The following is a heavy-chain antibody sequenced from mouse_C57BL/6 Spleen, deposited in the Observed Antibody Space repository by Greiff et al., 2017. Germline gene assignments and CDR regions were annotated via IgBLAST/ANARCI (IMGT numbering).Heavy chain of an antibody. CDR1: GYAFTNYL. V-gene: IGHV1-54*01. J-gene: IGHJ1*03. CDR2: INPGSGGT. CDR3: ARRRYRGDYDEGYFDV. D-gene: IGHD2-4*01. Sequence: LMESGAELVRPGTSVKVSCKASGYAFTNYLLEWVKQRPGQGLEWIGVINPGSGGTNYNEKFKGKATLTADNSSSTAYMQLSSLTSEDSAVDFCARRRYRGDYDEGYFDVWGTGTTVTVSS.